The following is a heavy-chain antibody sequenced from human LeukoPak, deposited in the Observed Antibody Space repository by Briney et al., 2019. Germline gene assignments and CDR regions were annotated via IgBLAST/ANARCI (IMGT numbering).Heavy chain of an antibody. CDR2: INPNSGGT. D-gene: IGHD3-10*01. CDR1: GYTFTGYY. CDR3: AKQSQGFGSGSFFDY. V-gene: IGHV1-2*02. Sequence: ASVKVSCKASGYTFTGYYMHWVRQAPGQGLEWMGWINPNSGGTNYAQKFQGRVTMTRDTSISTAYMELSRLRSDDTAVYYCAKQSQGFGSGSFFDYWGQGTLVTVFS. J-gene: IGHJ4*02.